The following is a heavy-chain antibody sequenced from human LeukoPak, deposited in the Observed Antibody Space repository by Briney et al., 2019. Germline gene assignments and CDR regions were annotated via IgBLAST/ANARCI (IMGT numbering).Heavy chain of an antibody. CDR1: GGSVSSGSYY. Sequence: SETLSLTCTVSGGSVSSGSYYWSWIRQPPGKGLEWIGYIYYSGSTNYNPSLKSRVTISVDTSKNQFSLRLSSVTAADTAVYYCARERSSSWYGGYYYGMDVWGQGTTVTVSS. CDR2: IYYSGST. J-gene: IGHJ6*02. V-gene: IGHV4-61*01. CDR3: ARERSSSWYGGYYYGMDV. D-gene: IGHD6-13*01.